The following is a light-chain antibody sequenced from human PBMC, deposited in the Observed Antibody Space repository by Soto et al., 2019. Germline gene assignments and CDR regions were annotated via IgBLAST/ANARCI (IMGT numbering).Light chain of an antibody. CDR2: EAT. CDR1: SSDVGSHKL. CDR3: CSNADGSTYV. Sequence: QSALTQPASVPGSPGQSITISCTGTSSDVGSHKLVSWYQQYPGKAPELIIFEATKRPSGVPNRFSGSKSGSTASLTISGLQAEDEADYYCCSNADGSTYVFGTGTKLTVL. V-gene: IGLV2-23*01. J-gene: IGLJ1*01.